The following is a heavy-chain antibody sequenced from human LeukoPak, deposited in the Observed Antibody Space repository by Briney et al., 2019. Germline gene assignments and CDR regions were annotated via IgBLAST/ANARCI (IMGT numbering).Heavy chain of an antibody. CDR1: GGTFSSYA. Sequence: SVKVSCKASGGTFSSYAISWVRRAPGQGLEWMGGIIPIFGTANYAQKFQGRVTITADESTSTAYMELSSLRSEDTAVYYCARDVEYCSSTSCYTGVGFDYWGQGTLVTVSS. D-gene: IGHD2-2*02. CDR2: IIPIFGTA. V-gene: IGHV1-69*01. CDR3: ARDVEYCSSTSCYTGVGFDY. J-gene: IGHJ4*02.